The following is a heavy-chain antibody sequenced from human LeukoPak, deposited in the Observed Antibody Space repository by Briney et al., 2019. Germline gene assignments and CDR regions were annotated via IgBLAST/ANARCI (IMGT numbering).Heavy chain of an antibody. CDR1: GFTFSNGW. CDR2: IKSKSERGTT. CDR3: TSNLYCSTSSCYTLDS. Sequence: PGGSLRLSCAASGFTFSNGWVSWVRQAPGKGLEWVGRIKSKSERGTTDYAAPVKGRFTISRDGSTNTVYLHMNSLKTEDTAVYFCTSNLYCSTSSCYTLDSWGQGTLVAVSP. D-gene: IGHD2-2*02. J-gene: IGHJ4*02. V-gene: IGHV3-15*01.